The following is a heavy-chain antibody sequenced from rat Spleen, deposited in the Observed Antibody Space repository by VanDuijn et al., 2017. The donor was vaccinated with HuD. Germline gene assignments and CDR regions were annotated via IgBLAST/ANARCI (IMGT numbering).Heavy chain of an antibody. CDR3: GRHWPNTAFTY. J-gene: IGHJ2*01. Sequence: EVQLVESDGGLVQPGRSLKLSCAASGFTFSDYYMAWVRQAPTKGLEWVATISSDGRRNYYRDSVKGRFTISRDNAKSSLYLQLDSLRSEDTATYYCGRHWPNTAFTYWGQGVMVTVSS. V-gene: IGHV5-29*01. CDR2: ISSDGRRN. CDR1: GFTFSDYY. D-gene: IGHD4-1*01.